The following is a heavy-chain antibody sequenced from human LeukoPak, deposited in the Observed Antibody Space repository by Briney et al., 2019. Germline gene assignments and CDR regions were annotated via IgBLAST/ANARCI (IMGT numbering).Heavy chain of an antibody. J-gene: IGHJ6*03. CDR2: ISSSGSTI. D-gene: IGHD6-6*01. CDR1: GFTFSDYY. V-gene: IGHV3-11*04. Sequence: PGGSLRLSCAASGFTFSDYYMSWIRQAPGKGLEWVSYISSSGSTIYYADSVKGRFTISRDNAKNSLYLQMNSLRAEDTAVYYCARDTLYSSSSYYMDVWGKGTTVTVSS. CDR3: ARDTLYSSSSYYMDV.